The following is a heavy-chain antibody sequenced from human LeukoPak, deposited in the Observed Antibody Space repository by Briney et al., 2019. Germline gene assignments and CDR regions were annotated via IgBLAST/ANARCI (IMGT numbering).Heavy chain of an antibody. Sequence: GGSLRLSCAASGFTFSDYYMSWIRQAPGKGLEWVSYISSSGSTIYYADSVKGRFTISRGNAKNSLYLQMNSLRAEDTAVYYCARDLNYYDILTGPGTYYMDVWGKGTTVTVSS. CDR3: ARDLNYYDILTGPGTYYMDV. J-gene: IGHJ6*03. CDR1: GFTFSDYY. D-gene: IGHD3-9*01. V-gene: IGHV3-11*01. CDR2: ISSSGSTI.